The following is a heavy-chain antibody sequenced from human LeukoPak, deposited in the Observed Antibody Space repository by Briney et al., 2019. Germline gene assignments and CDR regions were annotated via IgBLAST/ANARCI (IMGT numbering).Heavy chain of an antibody. V-gene: IGHV1-69*04. CDR1: GGTFSSYA. D-gene: IGHD3-22*01. CDR3: AREDSSSFDI. Sequence: ASVTVSCKASGGTFSSYAISWVRQAPGQGLEWMGRIIPILGIANYAQKFQGRVTITADKSTSTAYMELSSLRSEDTAVYYCAREDSSSFDIWGQGTMVTVSS. CDR2: IIPILGIA. J-gene: IGHJ3*02.